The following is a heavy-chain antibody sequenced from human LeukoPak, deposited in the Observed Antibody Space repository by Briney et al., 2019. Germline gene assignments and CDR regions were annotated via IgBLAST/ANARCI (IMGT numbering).Heavy chain of an antibody. J-gene: IGHJ6*02. Sequence: QPGESLRLSCVASGFTFSYYGMTWVRQAPGKGLEWVSAISGSGGSTYYADSVKGRFTISRDNSKNTLYLQMNSLRAEDTAVYYCAKALRLKEYGSGSYYNYYYYGMDVWGQGTTVTVSS. CDR1: GFTFSYYG. CDR3: AKALRLKEYGSGSYYNYYYYGMDV. CDR2: ISGSGGST. D-gene: IGHD3-10*01. V-gene: IGHV3-23*01.